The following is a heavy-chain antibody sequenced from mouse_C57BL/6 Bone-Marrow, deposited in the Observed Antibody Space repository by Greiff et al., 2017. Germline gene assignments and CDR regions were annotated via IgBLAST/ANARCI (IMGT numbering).Heavy chain of an antibody. Sequence: EVQGVESGGDLVKPGGSLKLSCAASGFTFSSYGMSWVRQTPDKRLEWVATISSGGSYTYYPDSVKGRFTISRDNAKNTLYLQMSSLKSVDTAMYYCARQAWFAYWGQGTLVTVSA. V-gene: IGHV5-6*01. J-gene: IGHJ3*01. CDR3: ARQAWFAY. CDR1: GFTFSSYG. CDR2: ISSGGSYT.